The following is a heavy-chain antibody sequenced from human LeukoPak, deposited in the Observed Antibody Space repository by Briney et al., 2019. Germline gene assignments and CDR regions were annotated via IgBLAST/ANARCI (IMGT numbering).Heavy chain of an antibody. CDR1: GGSFSGYY. J-gene: IGHJ6*03. Sequence: KSSETLSLTCAVYGGSFSGYYWTWIRQTPEKGLEWIGEMNPSGSTHYTPSLKSRVTISVDTSKTQFSLELSSVTAADTAVYYCARGRQDVTMIVVVMTAVSYYLDVWGKGTTVTVS. V-gene: IGHV4-34*01. CDR3: ARGRQDVTMIVVVMTAVSYYLDV. D-gene: IGHD3-22*01. CDR2: MNPSGST.